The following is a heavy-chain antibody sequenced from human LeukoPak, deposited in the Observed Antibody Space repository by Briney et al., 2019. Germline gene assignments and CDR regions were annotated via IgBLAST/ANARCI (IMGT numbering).Heavy chain of an antibody. V-gene: IGHV4-34*01. Sequence: SETLSLTCTVSGGSISSYYWSWIRQPPGKGLEWIGEINHSGSTNYNPSLKSRVTISVDTSKNQFSLKLSSVTAADTAVYYCARGLVELRVSTKLFDYWGQGTLVTVSS. D-gene: IGHD1-7*01. J-gene: IGHJ4*02. CDR2: INHSGST. CDR1: GGSISSYY. CDR3: ARGLVELRVSTKLFDY.